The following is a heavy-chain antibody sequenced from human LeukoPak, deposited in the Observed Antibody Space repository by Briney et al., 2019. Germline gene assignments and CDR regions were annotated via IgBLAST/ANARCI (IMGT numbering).Heavy chain of an antibody. CDR3: AKGDEMYYAGYFDY. V-gene: IGHV3-23*01. D-gene: IGHD2-8*01. CDR1: GFTFSDYN. CDR2: ISGSGGST. J-gene: IGHJ4*02. Sequence: GGSLRLSCAASGFTFSDYNMRWIRQAPGKGLEWVSAISGSGGSTYYADSVKGRFTISRDNSKNTLYLQMNSLRAEDTAVYYCAKGDEMYYAGYFDYWGQGTLVTVSS.